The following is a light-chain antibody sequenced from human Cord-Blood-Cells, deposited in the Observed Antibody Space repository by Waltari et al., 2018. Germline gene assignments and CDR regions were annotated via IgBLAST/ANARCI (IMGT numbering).Light chain of an antibody. CDR3: QQYNRIQVT. CDR1: QSISSW. CDR2: DAS. Sequence: DIQMTQSPSTLSASVGDRVTITCRASQSISSWLAWYQQKPGKAPKLLIYDASSLESGVPSRFSGSGSGTEFTLTISSLQPDDFATYYCQQYNRIQVTFGQGTKLEIK. J-gene: IGKJ2*01. V-gene: IGKV1-5*01.